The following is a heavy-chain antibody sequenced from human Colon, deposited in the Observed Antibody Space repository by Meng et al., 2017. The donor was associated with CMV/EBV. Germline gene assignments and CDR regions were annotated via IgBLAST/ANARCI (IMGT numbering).Heavy chain of an antibody. CDR3: SFCGTDCSFNKYYAMDF. V-gene: IGHV3-21*01. CDR2: ISADGNNI. D-gene: IGHD2-21*01. CDR1: GFSFVSHT. Sequence: GESLKISCATSGFSFVSHTINWVRQAPGKGLEWVSSISADGNNIYYAASVKGRFTISRDNAQSSLYLQMNSLRAEDTAVYHCSFCGTDCSFNKYYAMDFWGQGTTVTVSS. J-gene: IGHJ6*02.